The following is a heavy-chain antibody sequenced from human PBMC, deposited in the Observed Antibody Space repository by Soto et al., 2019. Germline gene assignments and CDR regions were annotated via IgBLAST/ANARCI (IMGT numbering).Heavy chain of an antibody. CDR2: IYYSGST. J-gene: IGHJ4*02. CDR3: ARGSSSWTHYFDY. D-gene: IGHD6-13*01. V-gene: IGHV4-31*03. Sequence: SETLSLTCTVSGGSISSGGYYWSWIRQHPGKGLEWIGYIYYSGSTYYNPSLKSRVTISVDTSKNQFSLKLSSVTAADTAVYYCARGSSSWTHYFDYWGQGTLVTVSA. CDR1: GGSISSGGYY.